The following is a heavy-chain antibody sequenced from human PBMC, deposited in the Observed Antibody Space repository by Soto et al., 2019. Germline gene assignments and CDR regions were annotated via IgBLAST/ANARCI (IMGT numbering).Heavy chain of an antibody. CDR2: FSYSGST. J-gene: IGHJ4*02. CDR3: ARRDGTYGNFDY. CDR1: GGSISSYY. D-gene: IGHD1-26*01. Sequence: SETLSLTCTVSGGSISSYYWSWIRQPPGKGLEWIVYFSYSGSTNYNPSLKSRVTISIDTSKNQFSLKLTSVTAADTAVYYCARRDGTYGNFDYWGQGTLVTVSS. V-gene: IGHV4-59*08.